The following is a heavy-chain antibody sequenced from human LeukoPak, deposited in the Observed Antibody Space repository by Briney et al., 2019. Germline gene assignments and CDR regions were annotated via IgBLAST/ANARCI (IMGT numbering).Heavy chain of an antibody. J-gene: IGHJ4*02. CDR1: GGTFSSYA. CDR2: IIPILDIA. CDR3: ASWGDIVDTMDGGGVDY. V-gene: IGHV1-69*04. D-gene: IGHD5-12*01. Sequence: GSSVKVSCKASGGTFSSYAISWVRQAPGQGLEWMGRIIPILDIANYAQKFQGRVTITADKSTSTAYMELSSLRSEDTAVYYCASWGDIVDTMDGGGVDYWGQGTLVTVSS.